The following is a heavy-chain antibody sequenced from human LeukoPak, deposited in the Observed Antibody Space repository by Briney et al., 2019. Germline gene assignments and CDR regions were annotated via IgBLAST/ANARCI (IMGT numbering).Heavy chain of an antibody. Sequence: SETLSLTCNVSGGSINSGGYYWNWIRQPPGKGLEWIGYIYYSGNTYYNPSLKSRVTMSIDTSKNQFSLKLSSVTAADTAVYFCARHQVYGSGSLYYFDYWGQGTLVTVSS. CDR2: IYYSGNT. J-gene: IGHJ4*02. CDR1: GGSINSGGYY. V-gene: IGHV4-31*03. D-gene: IGHD3-10*01. CDR3: ARHQVYGSGSLYYFDY.